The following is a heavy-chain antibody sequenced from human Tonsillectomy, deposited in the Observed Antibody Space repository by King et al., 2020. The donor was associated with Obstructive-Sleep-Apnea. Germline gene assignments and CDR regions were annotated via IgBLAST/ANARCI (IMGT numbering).Heavy chain of an antibody. Sequence: QLVQSGAEVKKPGASVRVSCKASGDTFTSNYIHWVRQAPGQGLEWMGIVNPSGGSTSYAQKLQGRVTMTRDTSTSTVYMELSSLRSEDTAVYYCARKLYYNYGMDVWGQGTTVTVSS. D-gene: IGHD2-2*02. CDR2: VNPSGGST. V-gene: IGHV1-46*01. J-gene: IGHJ6*02. CDR3: ARKLYYNYGMDV. CDR1: GDTFTSNY.